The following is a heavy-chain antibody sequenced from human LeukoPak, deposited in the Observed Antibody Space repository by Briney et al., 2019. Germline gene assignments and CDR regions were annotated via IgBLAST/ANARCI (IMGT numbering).Heavy chain of an antibody. D-gene: IGHD6-19*01. V-gene: IGHV1-18*01. CDR2: ISPYNGNT. CDR3: ARRRSEEFDFDC. J-gene: IGHJ4*02. Sequence: ASVKVSCKASGYTFTNYGISWVRQAPGQGLEWMGWISPYNGNTNYAQKVQGRVTITTDTSTSTAYMELRSLRSDDTAVYYCARRRSEEFDFDCWGQGTLVTVSS. CDR1: GYTFTNYG.